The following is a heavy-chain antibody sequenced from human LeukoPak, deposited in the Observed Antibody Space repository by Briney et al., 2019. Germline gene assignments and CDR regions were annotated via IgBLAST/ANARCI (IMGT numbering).Heavy chain of an antibody. J-gene: IGHJ4*02. CDR3: ARDPKTGSPDYFDY. Sequence: GGSLRLSCATSGFTFNNYPMHWVRQAPGKGLEWVAVIGYDGRFKFHSDSVKGRFTISRDDSKNTLYLQMNSLRPEDTALHYCARDPKTGSPDYFDYWGQGTLVTVST. V-gene: IGHV3-30*04. CDR2: IGYDGRFK. D-gene: IGHD3-10*01. CDR1: GFTFNNYP.